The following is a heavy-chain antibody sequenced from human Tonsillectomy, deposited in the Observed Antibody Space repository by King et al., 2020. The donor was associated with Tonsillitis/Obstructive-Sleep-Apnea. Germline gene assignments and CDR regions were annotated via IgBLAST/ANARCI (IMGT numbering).Heavy chain of an antibody. CDR3: AKGESLDS. J-gene: IGHJ4*02. D-gene: IGHD2/OR15-2a*01. V-gene: IGHV3-43*01. Sequence: EVQLVESGGDVVQPGGSLRLSCAASGFTFDDNSMLWVRQPPGKGLEWVSFISWDGGGAYYAESVKGRFTISRDNSKNSLYLQMESLRAEDTALYYCAKGESLDSWGQGTLVTVSS. CDR2: ISWDGGGA. CDR1: GFTFDDNS.